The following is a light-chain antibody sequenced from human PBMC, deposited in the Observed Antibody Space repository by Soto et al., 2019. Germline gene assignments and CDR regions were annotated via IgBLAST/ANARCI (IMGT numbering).Light chain of an antibody. J-gene: IGLJ1*01. CDR2: EVS. Sequence: QSVLTQPASVSGSPGQSITISCAGTSSDIGGYNYVSWYQQHPGKAPKVMIYEVSNRPSGVSNRFSGSKSGNTASLTISGXXAEDEADYYCSSYTSSSTLYVFGSGTK. CDR3: SSYTSSSTLYV. V-gene: IGLV2-14*01. CDR1: SSDIGGYNY.